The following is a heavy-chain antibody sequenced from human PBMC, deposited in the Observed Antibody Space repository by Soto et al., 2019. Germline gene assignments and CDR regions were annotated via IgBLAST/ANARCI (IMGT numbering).Heavy chain of an antibody. D-gene: IGHD1-26*01. CDR1: GGTFSSYA. CDR2: IIPIFGTA. CDR3: ARSLQGGARPHYYYGMDV. Sequence: ASVKVSCKASGGTFSSYAISWVRQAPGQGLEWMGGIIPIFGTANYAQKFQGRVTITADKSTSTAYMELSSLRSEDTAVYYCARSLQGGARPHYYYGMDVWGQGTTVTVSS. J-gene: IGHJ6*02. V-gene: IGHV1-69*06.